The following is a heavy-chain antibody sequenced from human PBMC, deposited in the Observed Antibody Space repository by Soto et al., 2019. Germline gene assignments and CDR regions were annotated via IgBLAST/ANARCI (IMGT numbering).Heavy chain of an antibody. V-gene: IGHV3-21*01. CDR1: GFTFSNYN. CDR2: ISGSSIYI. CDR3: AREGALKPFSS. J-gene: IGHJ5*02. Sequence: KAGGSLRLSCVASGFTFSNYNMNWVRQAPGKGLEWVSHISGSSIYIHYADSVRGRFTISRDNAKNSVYLQMDSLRVEDTAVYYCAREGALKPFSSWGQGALVTVFS.